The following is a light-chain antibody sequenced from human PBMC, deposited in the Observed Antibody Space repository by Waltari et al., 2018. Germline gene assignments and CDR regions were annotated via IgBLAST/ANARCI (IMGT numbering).Light chain of an antibody. CDR3: QQYFDTPS. V-gene: IGKV4-1*01. Sequence: DIVMTQSPDSLAVSLGARATIQCTSGQSLLYRANNNNYLAWYQQKPGQPPKRLIYWASTRDSGVPDRFSGSGSGTDFTLTISSLQAADVAVYYCQQYFDTPSFGPGTKVEIK. CDR1: QSLLYRANNNNY. J-gene: IGKJ3*01. CDR2: WAS.